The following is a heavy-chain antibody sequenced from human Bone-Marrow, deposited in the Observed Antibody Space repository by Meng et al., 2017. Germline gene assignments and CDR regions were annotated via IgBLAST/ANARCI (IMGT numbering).Heavy chain of an antibody. V-gene: IGHV4-39*07. J-gene: IGHJ5*02. CDR1: GGSISSSSYY. CDR2: IYYSGST. D-gene: IGHD3-9*01. CDR3: ARGLRINYDILTGYGRTHNWFDP. Sequence: SETLSLTCTVSGGSISSSSYYWGWIRQPPGKGLEWIGSIYYSGSTYYNPSLKSRVTISVDTSKNQFSLKLSSVTAADTAVYYCARGLRINYDILTGYGRTHNWFDPWGQGTLVTVSS.